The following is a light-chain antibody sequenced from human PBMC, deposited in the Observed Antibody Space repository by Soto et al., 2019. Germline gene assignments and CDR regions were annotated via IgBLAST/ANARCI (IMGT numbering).Light chain of an antibody. V-gene: IGKV3-15*01. J-gene: IGKJ1*01. Sequence: ETVMTQSPATLSVSPGERATLSCWASQSVNSNLAWYQQKLGQAPRVLIYGASTRATGIPARFSGSGSETEFILTISSLQSEDSATYYCQHYNTWPWTFGQGPKVDIK. CDR3: QHYNTWPWT. CDR2: GAS. CDR1: QSVNSN.